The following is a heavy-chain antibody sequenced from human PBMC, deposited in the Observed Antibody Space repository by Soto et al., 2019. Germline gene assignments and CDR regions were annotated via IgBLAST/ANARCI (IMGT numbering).Heavy chain of an antibody. J-gene: IGHJ4*02. V-gene: IGHV3-64D*06. CDR2: ISHNGRST. CDR1: GFTFSSYA. Sequence: GETLRLSCSVAGFTFSSYAMHWVRQAPGKGLEYVSSISHNGRSTYYADSVKGRFTIPRDNSNNTLYLQNSSTRAEDTGVYYCVKDRGVDFWGQGLLVTVSS. CDR3: VKDRGVDF.